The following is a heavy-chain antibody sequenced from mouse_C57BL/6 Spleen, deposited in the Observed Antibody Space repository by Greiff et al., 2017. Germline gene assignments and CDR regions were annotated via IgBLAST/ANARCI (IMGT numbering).Heavy chain of an antibody. CDR2: IWSGGST. CDR1: GFSLTSYG. V-gene: IGHV2-4*01. Sequence: VQVVESGPGLVQPSQSLSITCTVSGFSLTSYGVHWVRQPPGKGLEWLGVIWSGGSTDYNAAFISRLSISKDNSKSQVFFKMNSLQADDTAIYYCAKNYYGSSYNYAMDYWGQGTSVTVSS. J-gene: IGHJ4*01. D-gene: IGHD1-1*01. CDR3: AKNYYGSSYNYAMDY.